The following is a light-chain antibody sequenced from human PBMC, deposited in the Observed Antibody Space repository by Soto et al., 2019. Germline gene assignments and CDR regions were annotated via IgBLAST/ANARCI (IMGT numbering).Light chain of an antibody. V-gene: IGKV3-15*01. CDR3: QKYNVWPLT. Sequence: ILMTQSPATLSVSPGERATLSCRASQSVSSNLAWYQQKTGQTPNLLIYVASTRATGIPARFSGSGSGTEFTLTISSLQSEDFAVYYCQKYNVWPLTFGGGTKVEFK. CDR2: VAS. CDR1: QSVSSN. J-gene: IGKJ4*01.